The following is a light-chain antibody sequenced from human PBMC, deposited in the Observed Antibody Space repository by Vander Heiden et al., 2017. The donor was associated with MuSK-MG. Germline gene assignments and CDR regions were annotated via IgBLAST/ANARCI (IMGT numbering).Light chain of an antibody. CDR1: QSVSSY. CDR3: QQRSNWPWT. V-gene: IGKV3-11*01. Sequence: DTVLTPSPATLSLSPGERATLSCRASQSVSSYLAWYQQKPGQAPRLLIYDASNRATGIPARFSGSGSGTDFTLTISSLEPEDFAVYYCQQRSNWPWTFGQGTKVEIK. J-gene: IGKJ1*01. CDR2: DAS.